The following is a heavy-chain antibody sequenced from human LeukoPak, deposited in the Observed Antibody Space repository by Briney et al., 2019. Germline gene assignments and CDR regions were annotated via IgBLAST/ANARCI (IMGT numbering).Heavy chain of an antibody. V-gene: IGHV4-59*12. CDR2: IYYSGST. D-gene: IGHD1-26*01. Sequence: PSETLSLTCTVSGVSIGTYYWTWIRQPPGKGLEWIGYIYYSGSTDFNPSLKSRVTISVDTSKNQFSLKLSSVTAADTAVYYCAREVGPYYFDYWGQGTLVPVSS. CDR3: AREVGPYYFDY. J-gene: IGHJ4*02. CDR1: GVSIGTYY.